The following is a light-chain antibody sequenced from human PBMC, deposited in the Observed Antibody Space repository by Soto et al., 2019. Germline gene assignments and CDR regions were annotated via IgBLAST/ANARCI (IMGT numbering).Light chain of an antibody. V-gene: IGKV3-20*01. J-gene: IGKJ1*01. CDR1: QSVSSSY. Sequence: EIVLTQSPGTLSLSPWERATLSCRASQSVSSSYLAWYQQKPGQAPRPLIYGASSRATGIPDRFSGSGSGTDFTLTISRLEPEDFAVYYCQQYGSSPQTFGQGTKVDIK. CDR3: QQYGSSPQT. CDR2: GAS.